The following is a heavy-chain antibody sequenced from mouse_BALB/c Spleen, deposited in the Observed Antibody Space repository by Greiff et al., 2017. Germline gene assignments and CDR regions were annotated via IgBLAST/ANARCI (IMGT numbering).Heavy chain of an antibody. CDR2: ILPGSGST. CDR1: GYTFSSYW. CDR3: ARRGLNYGAMDY. D-gene: IGHD1-1*01. V-gene: IGHV1-9*01. Sequence: QVQLKESGAELMKPGASVTISCTATGYTFSSYWIEWVKQRPGHGLEWIGEILPGSGSTNYNEKFKGKATFTADTSSNTAYMQLSSLTSEDSAVYYCARRGLNYGAMDYWGQGTSVTGSS. J-gene: IGHJ4*01.